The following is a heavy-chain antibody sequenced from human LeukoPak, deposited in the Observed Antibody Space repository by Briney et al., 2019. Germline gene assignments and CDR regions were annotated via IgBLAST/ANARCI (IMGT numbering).Heavy chain of an antibody. J-gene: IGHJ4*02. D-gene: IGHD3-22*01. CDR3: AKGHYGSSGYYYFDY. CDR2: ISGSGAST. Sequence: GGSLRLSCAASGFTFSSYTMNWVRQAPGKGLEWVSAISGSGASTYQADSVRGRFTISRDNSKNTLYLEMNSLRAEDTAVYYCAKGHYGSSGYYYFDYWGQGTLVTVSS. V-gene: IGHV3-23*01. CDR1: GFTFSSYT.